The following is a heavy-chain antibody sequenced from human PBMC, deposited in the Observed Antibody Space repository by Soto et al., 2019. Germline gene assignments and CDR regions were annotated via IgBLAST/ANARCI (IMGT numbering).Heavy chain of an antibody. D-gene: IGHD5-18*01. Sequence: SVKVSCKASGGTFSSYAISWVRQAPGQGLEWMGGIIPIFGTANYAQKFQGRVTITADESTSTAYMELSSLRSEDTAVYYCARDTAMGFYYYYGMDVWGQGTRVTVSS. J-gene: IGHJ6*02. CDR2: IIPIFGTA. CDR1: GGTFSSYA. V-gene: IGHV1-69*13. CDR3: ARDTAMGFYYYYGMDV.